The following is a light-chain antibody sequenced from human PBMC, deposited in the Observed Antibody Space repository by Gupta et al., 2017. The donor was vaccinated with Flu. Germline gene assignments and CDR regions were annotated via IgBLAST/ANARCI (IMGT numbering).Light chain of an antibody. CDR2: RVS. CDR1: QSLVHSNGNTY. Sequence: DVVMTQSPLSLPVTLGQPASISCRSSQSLVHSNGNTYLTWLQQRPGQSPRRLIYRVSNRDSGVPDRFIGSGSGTDLTLKISRMEREDVGVYYCMQVTVWPTFGQGTQVEIK. J-gene: IGKJ1*01. CDR3: MQVTVWPT. V-gene: IGKV2-30*02.